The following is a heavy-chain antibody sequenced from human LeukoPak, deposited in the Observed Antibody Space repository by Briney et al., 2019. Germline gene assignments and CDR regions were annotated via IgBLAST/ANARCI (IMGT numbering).Heavy chain of an antibody. CDR3: AKDKDAYVNFGVFDI. CDR2: ISGSGGST. J-gene: IGHJ3*02. CDR1: GFTFSSYA. V-gene: IGHV3-23*01. D-gene: IGHD3-16*01. Sequence: PGGSLRLPCAASGFTFSSYAMSWVRQAPGKGLEWVSAISGSGGSTYYADSVKGRFTISRDNSKTTLYLQMNSLRAEDTAVYYCAKDKDAYVNFGVFDIWGQGTMVTVSS.